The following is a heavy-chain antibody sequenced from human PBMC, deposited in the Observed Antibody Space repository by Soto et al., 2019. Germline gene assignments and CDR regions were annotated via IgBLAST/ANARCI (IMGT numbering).Heavy chain of an antibody. V-gene: IGHV4-30-2*01. J-gene: IGHJ5*02. CDR1: GGSISSGGYS. CDR2: IYHSGST. Sequence: PSETLSLTCAVSGGSISSGGYSWSWIRQPPGKGLEWIGYIYHSGSTYYNPSLKSRVTISVDRSKNQFSLKLSSVTAADTAVYYCARGRVGNWFDPWGQGTLVTVSS. D-gene: IGHD3-10*01. CDR3: ARGRVGNWFDP.